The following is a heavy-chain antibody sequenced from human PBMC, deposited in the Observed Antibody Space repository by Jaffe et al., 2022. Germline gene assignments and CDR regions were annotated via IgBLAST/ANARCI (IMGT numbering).Heavy chain of an antibody. CDR2: IRSKAYGGTT. D-gene: IGHD2-21*02. Sequence: EVQLVESGGGLVQPGRSLRLSCTASGFTFGDYAMSWVRQAPGKGLEWVGFIRSKAYGGTTEYAASVKGRFTISRDDSKSIAYLQMNSLKTEDTAVYYCTRDTSGDWEEDAFDIWGQGTMVTVSS. V-gene: IGHV3-49*04. J-gene: IGHJ3*02. CDR1: GFTFGDYA. CDR3: TRDTSGDWEEDAFDI.